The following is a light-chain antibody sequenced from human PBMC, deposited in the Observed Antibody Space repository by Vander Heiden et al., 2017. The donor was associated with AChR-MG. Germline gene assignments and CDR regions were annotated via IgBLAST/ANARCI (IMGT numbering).Light chain of an antibody. CDR2: GNN. V-gene: IGLV1-40*01. Sequence: QSVLTQPPSVSVAPGQTVTIPCTRSSSNIGTGHDVHWYQQLPGTAPKLLIYGNNKRPSGVPDRLSVSKSGTSASLAISGLQAEDEADYYCQSYDSSLSGYVFGTGTKVTVL. CDR1: SSNIGTGHD. CDR3: QSYDSSLSGYV. J-gene: IGLJ1*01.